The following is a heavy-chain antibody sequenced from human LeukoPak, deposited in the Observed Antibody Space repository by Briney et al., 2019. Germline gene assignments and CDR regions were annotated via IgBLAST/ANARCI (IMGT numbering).Heavy chain of an antibody. D-gene: IGHD2-15*01. CDR2: IIPIFGTA. Sequence: GASVKVSCKASGGTFSSYAISWVRQAPGQGLEWMGGIIPIFGTANYAQKFQGRVTITEDESTSTAYMELSSLRSEDTAVYYCARRGYCSGGSCYSKYYFDYWGQGTLVTVSS. V-gene: IGHV1-69*01. CDR3: ARRGYCSGGSCYSKYYFDY. J-gene: IGHJ4*02. CDR1: GGTFSSYA.